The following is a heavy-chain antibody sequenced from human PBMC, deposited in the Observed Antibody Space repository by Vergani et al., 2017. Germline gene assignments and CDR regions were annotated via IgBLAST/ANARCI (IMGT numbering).Heavy chain of an antibody. Sequence: QVQLVQSGAEVKKPGASVKVSCKASGYTFTSYYMHWVRQAPGQGLEWMGIINPSGGSTSYAQKFQGRVTITADESTSTAYMELSSLRSEDTAVYYCAREGTGYCSGGSCYSWFDPWGQGTLVTVSS. D-gene: IGHD2-15*01. CDR1: GYTFTSYY. CDR2: INPSGGST. V-gene: IGHV1-46*01. J-gene: IGHJ5*02. CDR3: AREGTGYCSGGSCYSWFDP.